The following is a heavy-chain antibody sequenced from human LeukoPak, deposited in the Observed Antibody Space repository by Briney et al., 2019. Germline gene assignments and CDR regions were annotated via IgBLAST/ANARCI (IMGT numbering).Heavy chain of an antibody. D-gene: IGHD5-18*01. J-gene: IGHJ4*02. CDR2: ISSSSSTI. Sequence: GGSLRLSCAASGFTFSSYSMNWVRQAPGKGLEWVSYISSSSSTIYYADSVKGRFAISRDNAKNSLYLQMNSLRAEDTAVYYCARDLSYGYVLSYYFDYWGQGTLVTVSS. CDR1: GFTFSSYS. CDR3: ARDLSYGYVLSYYFDY. V-gene: IGHV3-48*01.